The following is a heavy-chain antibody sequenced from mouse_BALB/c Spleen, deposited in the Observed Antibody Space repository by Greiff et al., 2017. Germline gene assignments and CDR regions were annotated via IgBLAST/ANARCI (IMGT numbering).Heavy chain of an antibody. CDR3: AGGEKQQNAMDY. J-gene: IGHJ4*01. Sequence: VQLQESGPGLVAPSQSLSITCTVSGFSLTGYGVYWVRQPPGKGLEWLGMIRGDGSTDYNSALKSRLSISKDNSKSQFFLKMSSLQTDDTARYYCAGGEKQQNAMDYWGQGTSVTVSA. V-gene: IGHV2-6-7*01. CDR1: GFSLTGYG. CDR2: IRGDGST. D-gene: IGHD6-1*01.